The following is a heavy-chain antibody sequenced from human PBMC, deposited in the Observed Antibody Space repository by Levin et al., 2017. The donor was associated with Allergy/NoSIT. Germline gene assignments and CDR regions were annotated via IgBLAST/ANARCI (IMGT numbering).Heavy chain of an antibody. CDR1: GFTFSDYY. D-gene: IGHD5-24*01. CDR3: ARSGFQLLRNMDV. CDR2: ISGSGNTI. J-gene: IGHJ6*02. V-gene: IGHV3-11*01. Sequence: GESLKISCAASGFTFSDYYMSWIRQAPGKGLEWVSYISGSGNTISYADSVKGRFTISRDNAKNSAYLQMNSLRADDTAVYYCARSGFQLLRNMDVWGQGTTVTVSS.